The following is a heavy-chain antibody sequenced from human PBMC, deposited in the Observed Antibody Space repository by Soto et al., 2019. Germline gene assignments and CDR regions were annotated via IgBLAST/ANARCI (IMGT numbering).Heavy chain of an antibody. CDR3: ARRITIFGVVIISYYFDY. J-gene: IGHJ4*02. CDR2: IYYSGST. CDR1: GGSISSSSYY. D-gene: IGHD3-3*01. V-gene: IGHV4-39*01. Sequence: SETLSLTCTVSGGSISSSSYYWGWIRQPPGKGLEWIGSIYYSGSTYYNPSLKSRVTISVDTSKNQFSLKLSSVTAADTAVYYCARRITIFGVVIISYYFDYWGQGTLVTVSS.